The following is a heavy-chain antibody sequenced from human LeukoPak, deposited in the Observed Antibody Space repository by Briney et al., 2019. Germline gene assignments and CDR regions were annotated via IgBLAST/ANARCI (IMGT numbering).Heavy chain of an antibody. Sequence: SETLSLTCAVYGGSFSGYYWSWIRQPPGKGLEWIGEINHSGSTNYNPSLKSRVTISVDTSKNQFSLKLSSVTAADTAVYYCARRGMRKYYYGSGSYYNTGDYWGQGTLVTVSS. CDR1: GGSFSGYY. V-gene: IGHV4-34*01. D-gene: IGHD3-10*01. CDR3: ARRGMRKYYYGSGSYYNTGDY. J-gene: IGHJ4*02. CDR2: INHSGST.